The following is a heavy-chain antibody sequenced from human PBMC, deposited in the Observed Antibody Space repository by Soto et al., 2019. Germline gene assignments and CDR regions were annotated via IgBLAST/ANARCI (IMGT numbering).Heavy chain of an antibody. D-gene: IGHD3-10*01. CDR1: GFIYEDSA. CDR2: IGWNSGSV. V-gene: IGHV3-9*01. Sequence: EVQLVESGGGLVQPGGSLRLSCVGSGFIYEDSAMHWVRQVSGKGLEWVSGIGWNSGSVGYVDSVKGRFTISRDNAKNSLYLQMYGLRPEDTALYSCANDRRGYYGSGRLDYWGLGTLVTVSS. CDR3: ANDRRGYYGSGRLDY. J-gene: IGHJ4*02.